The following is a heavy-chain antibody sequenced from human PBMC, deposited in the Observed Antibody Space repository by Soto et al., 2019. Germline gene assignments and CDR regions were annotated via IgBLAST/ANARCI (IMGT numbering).Heavy chain of an antibody. CDR2: ISAYNGNT. V-gene: IGHV1-18*04. D-gene: IGHD2-15*01. CDR1: GYTFTSYG. CDR3: ARGNLGYCSGGSCYGDDY. Sequence: ASVKVSCKASGYTFTSYGISWVRQAPGQGLEWMGWISAYNGNTNYAQKLQGRVTMTTDTSTSTAYMELRSLRSDDTAVYYCARGNLGYCSGGSCYGDDYWGQGXLVTVSS. J-gene: IGHJ4*02.